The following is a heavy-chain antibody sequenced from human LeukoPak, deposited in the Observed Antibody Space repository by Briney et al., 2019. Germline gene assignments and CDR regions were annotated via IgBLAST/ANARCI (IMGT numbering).Heavy chain of an antibody. V-gene: IGHV1-18*01. Sequence: ASVKVSCTASGYTFTSYGISWVRQAPGQGLEWMGWISAYNGNTNYAQKLQGRVTMTTDTSTSTAYMELRSLRSDDTAVYYCAREIAAAGTSVVDLFDYWGQGTLVTVSS. CDR3: AREIAAAGTSVVDLFDY. CDR1: GYTFTSYG. J-gene: IGHJ4*02. D-gene: IGHD6-13*01. CDR2: ISAYNGNT.